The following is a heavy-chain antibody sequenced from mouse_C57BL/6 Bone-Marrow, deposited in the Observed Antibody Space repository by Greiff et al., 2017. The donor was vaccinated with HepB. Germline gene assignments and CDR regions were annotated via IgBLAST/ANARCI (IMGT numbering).Heavy chain of an antibody. J-gene: IGHJ4*01. D-gene: IGHD2-2*01. Sequence: EVKLMESGGGLVKPGGSLKLSCAASGFTFSDYGMHWVRQAPEKGLEWVAYISSGSSTIYYADTVKGRFTISRANAKNTLFLQITSLRSEDTAMYYCARRLRRPHYYAMDYWGQGTSVTVSS. CDR2: ISSGSSTI. CDR3: ARRLRRPHYYAMDY. CDR1: GFTFSDYG. V-gene: IGHV5-17*01.